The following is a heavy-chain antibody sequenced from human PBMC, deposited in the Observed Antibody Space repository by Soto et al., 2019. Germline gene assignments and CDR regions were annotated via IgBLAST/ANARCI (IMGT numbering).Heavy chain of an antibody. J-gene: IGHJ4*02. Sequence: QVQLVQSGAEVKKPGASVKVSCKVSGYTFTSYGVNWVRQVPGQGLEWMGSISTYNGNTNYAQKIQGRVTMTTDTSTSTADMELRSLRSDDTAVYYCAREKRTFGYGGADFDYWGQGTLVTVSS. CDR2: ISTYNGNT. V-gene: IGHV1-18*01. CDR1: GYTFTSYG. CDR3: AREKRTFGYGGADFDY. D-gene: IGHD5-12*01.